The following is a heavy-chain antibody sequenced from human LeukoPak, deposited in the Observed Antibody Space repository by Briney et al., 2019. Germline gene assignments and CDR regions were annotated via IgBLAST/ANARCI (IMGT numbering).Heavy chain of an antibody. D-gene: IGHD4-17*01. Sequence: SQTLSLTCTVSAGSINSGYYYWSWIRQPAGKGLEWIGRIYTSGNTNYNPSLKSRVTISLDTSKNQFSLKLRSVTASDTAVYYCARPGLYGDYHADIWGQGTMVTVSS. V-gene: IGHV4-61*02. CDR3: ARPGLYGDYHADI. J-gene: IGHJ3*02. CDR2: IYTSGNT. CDR1: AGSINSGYYY.